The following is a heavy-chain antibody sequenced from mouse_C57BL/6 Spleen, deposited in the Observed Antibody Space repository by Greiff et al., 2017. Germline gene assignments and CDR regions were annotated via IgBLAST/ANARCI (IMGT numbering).Heavy chain of an antibody. CDR1: GFTFSDYY. J-gene: IGHJ2*01. CDR3: AREGLLYYGRVFDY. D-gene: IGHD1-1*01. Sequence: EVKLVESEGGLVQPGSSMKLSCTASGFTFSDYYMAWVRQVPEKGLEWVANINYDGSSTYYLDSLKSRFIISRDNAKNILYLQMSSLKCEDTATYYCAREGLLYYGRVFDYWGQGTTLTVSA. CDR2: INYDGSST. V-gene: IGHV5-16*01.